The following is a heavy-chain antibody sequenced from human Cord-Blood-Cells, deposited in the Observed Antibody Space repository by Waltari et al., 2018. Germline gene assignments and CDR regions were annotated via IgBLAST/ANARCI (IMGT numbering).Heavy chain of an antibody. V-gene: IGHV4-59*01. J-gene: IGHJ4*02. CDR1: GGSISSYY. CDR2: IYYSGST. Sequence: QVQLQESGPGLVKPSETLSLTCPVSGGSISSYYWSWIRQPPGKGLEWIGYIYYSGSTNYNPSHKSRVTISVDTSKNQFSLKLSSVTAADTAVYYCAREIPTMYSSSWFDYWGQGTLVTVSS. D-gene: IGHD6-13*01. CDR3: AREIPTMYSSSWFDY.